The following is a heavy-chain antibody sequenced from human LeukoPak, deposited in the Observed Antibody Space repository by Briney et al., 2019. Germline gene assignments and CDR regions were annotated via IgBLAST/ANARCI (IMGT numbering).Heavy chain of an antibody. D-gene: IGHD6-13*01. V-gene: IGHV4-59*08. Sequence: SETLSLTCTVSGGSMRSYYWVWIRQPPGKGLEWIGYIYYSGSTDCNPSLKSRVTISVDTSKNQFSLKLNSVTAADTAVYYCARQESSNWDWGQGTLVTVSS. J-gene: IGHJ4*02. CDR3: ARQESSNWD. CDR1: GGSMRSYY. CDR2: IYYSGST.